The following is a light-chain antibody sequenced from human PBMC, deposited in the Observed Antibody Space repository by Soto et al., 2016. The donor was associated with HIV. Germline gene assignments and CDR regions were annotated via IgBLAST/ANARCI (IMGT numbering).Light chain of an antibody. CDR1: SLRTYY. Sequence: SSELTQDPAVSVALGQTVRITCQGDSLRTYYTNWYQQKPGRAPVLVMYGTNNRPSGIPDRFSGSSSGNTASLTITGAQAEDEAEYYCDSRDNSNNPRFGTGTRSTVL. CDR3: DSRDNSNNPR. CDR2: GTN. V-gene: IGLV3-19*01. J-gene: IGLJ1*01.